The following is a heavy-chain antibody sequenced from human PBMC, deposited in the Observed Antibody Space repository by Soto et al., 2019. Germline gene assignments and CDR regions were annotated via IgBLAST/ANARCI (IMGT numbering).Heavy chain of an antibody. Sequence: EVQLLESGGGLVQPGGSLRLSCAVSGVTFNKYAMSWVGQPPGKGPEGVSAITGSGGLTYYADSVKGRFTVSRDNSKNILFLQMNRLRDEDTATYYCAKGDYGGNSPYWYFDLWGRGTLVIVSS. V-gene: IGHV3-23*01. D-gene: IGHD4-17*01. CDR2: ITGSGGLT. J-gene: IGHJ2*01. CDR3: AKGDYGGNSPYWYFDL. CDR1: GVTFNKYA.